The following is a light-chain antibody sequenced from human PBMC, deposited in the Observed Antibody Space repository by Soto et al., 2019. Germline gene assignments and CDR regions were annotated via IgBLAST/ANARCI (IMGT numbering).Light chain of an antibody. V-gene: IGLV1-44*01. CDR2: SNN. CDR3: AAWDDSLNAVV. Sequence: QSVLTQPPSASATPGQRVTISCSGSTSNIGSNTVNWYQQLPGTAPKLLLYSNNQRPSGVPDRISGSKSGASASLAISGLQSEDEADYYCAAWDDSLNAVVFGGGTKLTVL. J-gene: IGLJ2*01. CDR1: TSNIGSNT.